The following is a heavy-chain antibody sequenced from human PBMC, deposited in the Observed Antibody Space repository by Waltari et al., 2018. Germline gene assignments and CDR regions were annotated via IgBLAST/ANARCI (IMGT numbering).Heavy chain of an antibody. CDR1: GYSISSGYY. CDR3: ARASDFWSGYYTDWFDP. D-gene: IGHD3-3*01. J-gene: IGHJ5*02. V-gene: IGHV4-38-2*02. Sequence: QVQLQESGPGLVKPSETLSLTCTVSGYSISSGYYWGWIRQPPGKGLEWIGSIYHSGSTYYNPSLKSRVTISVDTSKNQFSLKLSSVTAADTAVYYCARASDFWSGYYTDWFDPWGQGTLVTVSS. CDR2: IYHSGST.